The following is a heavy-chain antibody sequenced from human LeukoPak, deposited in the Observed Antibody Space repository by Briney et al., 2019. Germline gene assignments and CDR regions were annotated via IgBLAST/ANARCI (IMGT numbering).Heavy chain of an antibody. Sequence: SETLSLTCTVAGDSIRKYYWSWIRQSPGKGLEWIGNIHNSGTTNYNPSLESRATMSVDRSKNQFSLKLNSVTAADSAVYYCACFGCTIGVYDAFDIWGQGTMVTVSS. CDR3: ACFGCTIGVYDAFDI. J-gene: IGHJ3*02. D-gene: IGHD2-8*01. CDR1: GDSIRKYY. V-gene: IGHV4-59*08. CDR2: IHNSGTT.